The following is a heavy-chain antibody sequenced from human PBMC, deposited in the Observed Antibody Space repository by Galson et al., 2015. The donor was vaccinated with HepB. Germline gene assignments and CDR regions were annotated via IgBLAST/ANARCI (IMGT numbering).Heavy chain of an antibody. CDR2: ISAYTRNT. CDR1: SYTFTSHG. J-gene: IGHJ4*02. V-gene: IGHV1-18*01. Sequence: SVKVSCKASSYTFTSHGFSWVRQTPGHGLERMGWISAYTRNTIFAQNFRDRVTLTTDKSTRTAYMELRGLIFDDTAVYYCARDLYSPDLIPLDYWGQGTLVTVFS. D-gene: IGHD2-8*01. CDR3: ARDLYSPDLIPLDY.